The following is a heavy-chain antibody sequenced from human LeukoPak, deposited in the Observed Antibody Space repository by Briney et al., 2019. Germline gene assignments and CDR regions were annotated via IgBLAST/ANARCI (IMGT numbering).Heavy chain of an antibody. D-gene: IGHD4-17*01. J-gene: IGHJ4*02. Sequence: GGSLRLSCAASGFTVSTTYMNWVRQAPGKGREGVSSIYSGAATKYAHSVHGRFTISRDSSKNTLYLQVNSLRADGTAVYYCARGSGDVIDYWGQGTLATASS. CDR2: IYSGAAT. CDR3: ARGSGDVIDY. V-gene: IGHV3-53*01. CDR1: GFTVSTTY.